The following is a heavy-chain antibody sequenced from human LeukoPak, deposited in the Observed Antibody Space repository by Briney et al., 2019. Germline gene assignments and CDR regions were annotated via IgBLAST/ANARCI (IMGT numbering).Heavy chain of an antibody. CDR1: GGTFSSYA. Sequence: GASVKVSCKASGGTFSSYAISWVRQAPGQGLEWMGGIIPIFGTANYAQKFQSRVTITADESTSTAYMELSSLRSEDTAVYYCASYRSSSWYYFDYWGQGTLVTVSS. D-gene: IGHD6-13*01. V-gene: IGHV1-69*13. CDR3: ASYRSSSWYYFDY. J-gene: IGHJ4*02. CDR2: IIPIFGTA.